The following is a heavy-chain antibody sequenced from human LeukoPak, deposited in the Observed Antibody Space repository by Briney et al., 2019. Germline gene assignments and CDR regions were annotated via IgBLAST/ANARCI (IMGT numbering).Heavy chain of an antibody. Sequence: SETLSLTCTVSGGAISSYYWSWIRQPAGKGLEWIGRIYTSGSTNYNPSLKSRVTISVDTSKNQFSLKLSSVTAADSAFYYCARVPGRPAAVFDYWGQGTLVTVSS. J-gene: IGHJ4*02. D-gene: IGHD2-2*01. CDR2: IYTSGST. CDR3: ARVPGRPAAVFDY. CDR1: GGAISSYY. V-gene: IGHV4-4*07.